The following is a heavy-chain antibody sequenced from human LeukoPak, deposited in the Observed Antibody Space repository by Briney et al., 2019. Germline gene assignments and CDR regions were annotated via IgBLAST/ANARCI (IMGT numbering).Heavy chain of an antibody. CDR1: GGSFSGYY. D-gene: IGHD5-18*01. Sequence: PSETLSLTCAVYGGSFSGYYWSWIRQPPGKGLEWIGEINHSGSTNYNPSLKSRVTISVDTSKNQFSLKLSSVTAADTAVYYCARGGRAGPRGYSYGSPYMSYGMDVWGQGTTVTVSS. V-gene: IGHV4-34*01. J-gene: IGHJ6*02. CDR3: ARGGRAGPRGYSYGSPYMSYGMDV. CDR2: INHSGST.